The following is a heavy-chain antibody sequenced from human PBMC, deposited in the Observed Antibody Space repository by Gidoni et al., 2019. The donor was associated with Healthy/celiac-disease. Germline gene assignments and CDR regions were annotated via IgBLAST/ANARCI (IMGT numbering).Heavy chain of an antibody. V-gene: IGHV1-18*01. CDR1: GYTLPSYG. D-gene: IGHD3-10*01. CDR3: AREVTIVRGVIGWFDP. J-gene: IGHJ5*02. CDR2: ISAYNGNT. Sequence: QVQLVQSGAEVKKPAPSVTVSCKASGYTLPSYGISWVRQAPGQGLEWMGRISAYNGNTNYARRHQGRVTMTTDTSTSTAYMELRSLRSDDTAVYYCAREVTIVRGVIGWFDPWGQGTLVTVSS.